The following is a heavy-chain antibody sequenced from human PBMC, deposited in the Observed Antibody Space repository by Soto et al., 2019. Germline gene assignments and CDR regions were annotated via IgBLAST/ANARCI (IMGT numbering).Heavy chain of an antibody. J-gene: IGHJ6*03. D-gene: IGHD5-12*01. CDR3: ARARSLSPYSGYGPQKENYYMDV. V-gene: IGHV4-39*07. CDR1: GGSISSSSYY. CDR2: IYYSGST. Sequence: PSETLSLTCTVSGGSISSSSYYWGWIRQPPGKGLEWIGNIYYSGSTNYNPSLKSRVTISVDTSKNQFSLKLSSVTAADTAVYYCARARSLSPYSGYGPQKENYYMDVWGKGTTVTVSS.